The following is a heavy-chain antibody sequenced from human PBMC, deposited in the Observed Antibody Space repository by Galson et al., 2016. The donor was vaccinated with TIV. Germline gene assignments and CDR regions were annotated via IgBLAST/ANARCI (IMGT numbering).Heavy chain of an antibody. J-gene: IGHJ4*02. D-gene: IGHD3-22*01. CDR2: IDWDDDK. Sequence: PALVKPTQTLTLTCSFSGFSLHTDGMCVNWIRQPPGKALEWLARIDWDDDKSYTSSLKTRLTISKDTSKNQVVPTMTNVDPVDTATYYCARISGYYDSSGHYIPKSFDYWGQGTLVTVSS. CDR1: GFSLHTDGMC. V-gene: IGHV2-70*11. CDR3: ARISGYYDSSGHYIPKSFDY.